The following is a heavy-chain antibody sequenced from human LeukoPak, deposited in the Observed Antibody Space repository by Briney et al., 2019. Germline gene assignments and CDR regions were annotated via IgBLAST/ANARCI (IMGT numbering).Heavy chain of an antibody. J-gene: IGHJ4*02. CDR2: IFNDGSNQ. D-gene: IGHD4-11*01. Sequence: PGGSLRLSCAASKFIFSHHGMHWVRQAPGKGLEWVAVIFNDGSNQYYADSVKGRFTVSRDNSQNMLYLQMNSLRPEDTAVYYCVKDAERGFDYSNSLEKWGQGTLVTVSS. V-gene: IGHV3-33*06. CDR1: KFIFSHHG. CDR3: VKDAERGFDYSNSLEK.